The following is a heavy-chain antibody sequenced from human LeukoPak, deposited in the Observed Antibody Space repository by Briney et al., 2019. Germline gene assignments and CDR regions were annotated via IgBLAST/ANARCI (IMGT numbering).Heavy chain of an antibody. J-gene: IGHJ4*02. Sequence: GGSLRLSSAASGFTDNSFHMNWLPPAPGKELEWVSVIYTGGGRYYADSVGGLLTISRDTSKHVVFLQMNSLIVEDTAVYYCARGIDYWGRGTLVTVSS. CDR2: IYTGGGR. CDR3: ARGIDY. CDR1: GFTDNSFH. V-gene: IGHV3-53*01.